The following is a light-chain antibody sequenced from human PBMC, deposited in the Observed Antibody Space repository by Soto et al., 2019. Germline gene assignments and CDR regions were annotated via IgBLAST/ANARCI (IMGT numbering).Light chain of an antibody. J-gene: IGLJ2*01. CDR2: STS. CDR3: LLYYGGAQVL. V-gene: IGLV7-43*01. CDR1: AGAVTSAYY. Sequence: QTVVTHEPSLTVSPGGTVTLTCASSAGAVTSAYYTNWLQQKPGQAPRALIYSTSEKHSWTPARFSGSLLGGKAALTLSAAQPEDEADYYCLLYYGGAQVLFGGGTKLTVL.